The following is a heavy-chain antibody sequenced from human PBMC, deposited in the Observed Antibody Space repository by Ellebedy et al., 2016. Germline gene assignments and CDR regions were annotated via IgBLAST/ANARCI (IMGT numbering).Heavy chain of an antibody. CDR2: ISNDGNNK. J-gene: IGHJ4*02. CDR1: GFPFNTYA. Sequence: GGSLRLXCAASGFPFNTYALHWVRQAPGKGLEWMALISNDGNNKFYADSVKGRFTISRDNSENTLYLQMNSLRTEDTALYYCARDAFCSSGHCYSYYFDSWGQGTLVTVSS. D-gene: IGHD2-15*01. CDR3: ARDAFCSSGHCYSYYFDS. V-gene: IGHV3-30-3*01.